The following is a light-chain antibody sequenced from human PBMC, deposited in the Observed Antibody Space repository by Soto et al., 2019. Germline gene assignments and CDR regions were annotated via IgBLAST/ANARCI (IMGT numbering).Light chain of an antibody. CDR3: QQTYSAPFT. J-gene: IGKJ3*01. CDR2: ATS. Sequence: DIQMTQSPSSLSASVGDRVSITCRASQNINIYLNWYQQKPGKAPRFLIYATSTLQSGVPSRFGGSGSGTDFTLIISSLQPDDFATYYCQQTYSAPFTLGPGKKVEIK. CDR1: QNINIY. V-gene: IGKV1-39*01.